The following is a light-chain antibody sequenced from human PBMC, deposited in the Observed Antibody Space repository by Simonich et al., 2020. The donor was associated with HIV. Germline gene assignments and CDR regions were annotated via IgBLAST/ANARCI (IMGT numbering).Light chain of an antibody. Sequence: QSVLTQPPSASGTPGQRVTISCSGSSSNIGSNTVNWYQQLPGTAPKLLIYRNNQRPSGVPDRFSGSKSGTSASLAISGLQSEDEADYYCAAWGDSLNGPRFGGGTKLTVL. CDR3: AAWGDSLNGPR. J-gene: IGLJ3*02. CDR1: SSNIGSNT. V-gene: IGLV1-44*01. CDR2: RNN.